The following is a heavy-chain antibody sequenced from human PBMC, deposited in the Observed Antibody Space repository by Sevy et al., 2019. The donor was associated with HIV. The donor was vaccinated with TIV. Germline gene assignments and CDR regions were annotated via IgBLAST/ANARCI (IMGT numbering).Heavy chain of an antibody. Sequence: GGSLRLSFAASGFTFSSYSMNWVRQAPGKGLEWVSSISSSSSYIYYADSVKGRFTISRDNAKNSLYLQMNSLRAEDTAVYYCATLGGSSSWYGDTYYFDYWGQGTLVTVSS. D-gene: IGHD6-13*01. V-gene: IGHV3-21*01. CDR2: ISSSSSYI. CDR1: GFTFSSYS. CDR3: ATLGGSSSWYGDTYYFDY. J-gene: IGHJ4*02.